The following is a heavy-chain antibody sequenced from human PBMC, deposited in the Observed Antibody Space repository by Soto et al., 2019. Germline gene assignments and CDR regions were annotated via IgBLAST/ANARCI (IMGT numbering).Heavy chain of an antibody. CDR2: ISYDGSNK. V-gene: IGHV3-30*18. CDR3: AKVRSSRSVYYDFWSGHDWGMDV. D-gene: IGHD3-3*01. Sequence: GGSLRLSCAASGFTFSSYGMHWVRQAPGKGLEWVAVISYDGSNKYYADSVKGRFTISRDNSKNTLYLQMNSLRAEDTAVYYCAKVRSSRSVYYDFWSGHDWGMDVWGQGTTVTV. CDR1: GFTFSSYG. J-gene: IGHJ6*02.